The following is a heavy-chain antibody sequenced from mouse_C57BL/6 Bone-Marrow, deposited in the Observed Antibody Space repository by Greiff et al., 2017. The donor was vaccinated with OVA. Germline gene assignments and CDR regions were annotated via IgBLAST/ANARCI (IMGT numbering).Heavy chain of an antibody. CDR1: GFNIKDDY. J-gene: IGHJ3*01. CDR2: IDPENGDT. D-gene: IGHD3-2*02. V-gene: IGHV14-4*01. Sequence: EVQLQQSGAELVRPGASVKLSCTASGFNIKDDYMHWVKPRPDQGLEWIGWIDPENGDTEYASKFQGKARITEDTSSNTAYLQLSSLTSEDTAVYYCTTDSSGYVLFAYWGQGTLVTVSA. CDR3: TTDSSGYVLFAY.